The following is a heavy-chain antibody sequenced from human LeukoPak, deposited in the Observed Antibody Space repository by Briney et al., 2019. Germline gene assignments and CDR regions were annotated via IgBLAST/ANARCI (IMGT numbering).Heavy chain of an antibody. D-gene: IGHD6-13*01. V-gene: IGHV4-39*07. Sequence: SETLSLTCTVSGGSISSSSYYWGWIRQPPGKGLEWIGSIYYSGSTYYNPSLNSRVTISVDTSKNQFSLKLSSVTAADTAVYYCARQHPLYSSWPYYYYYGMDVWGQGTTVTVSS. CDR2: IYYSGST. CDR1: GGSISSSSYY. J-gene: IGHJ6*02. CDR3: ARQHPLYSSWPYYYYYGMDV.